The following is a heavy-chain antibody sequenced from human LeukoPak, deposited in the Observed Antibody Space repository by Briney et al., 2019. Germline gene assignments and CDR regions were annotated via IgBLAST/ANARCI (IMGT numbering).Heavy chain of an antibody. CDR3: ARARSDYNEDFDY. D-gene: IGHD4-11*01. CDR2: IYYTGRT. J-gene: IGHJ4*02. Sequence: SETLSLTCTVSGGSISSYYWGWIRQSPGKGLEWIGSIYYTGRTYYSPSLKSRVTISIDTSKNQFSLKVSSVTAADTAVYYCARARSDYNEDFDYWGQGTLVAVSS. V-gene: IGHV4-39*07. CDR1: GGSISSYY.